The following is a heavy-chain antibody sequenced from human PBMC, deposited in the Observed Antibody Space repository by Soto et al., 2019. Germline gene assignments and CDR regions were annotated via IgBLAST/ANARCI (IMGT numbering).Heavy chain of an antibody. CDR1: GCTFTSYD. J-gene: IGHJ4*02. Sequence: QVQLVQSGAEVKKPGASVKVSCKASGCTFTSYDINWVRQATGQGLEWMGWMNPNSGNTGYAQKFQGRVTMTRNTSISTAYMELSSLRSEDTAVYYCARNYYDSSGYYLAFDYWGQGTLVTVSS. D-gene: IGHD3-22*01. CDR3: ARNYYDSSGYYLAFDY. CDR2: MNPNSGNT. V-gene: IGHV1-8*01.